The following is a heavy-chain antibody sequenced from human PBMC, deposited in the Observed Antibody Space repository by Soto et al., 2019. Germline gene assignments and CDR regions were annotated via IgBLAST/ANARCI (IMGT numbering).Heavy chain of an antibody. V-gene: IGHV4-34*01. CDR1: GGSFSSFY. CDR3: ARGTYYYYGMDV. CDR2: IHHSGTT. Sequence: SETLSLTCTVYGGSFSSFYWSWIRQSPGKGLEWIGEIHHSGTTNYNPSLKSRVTISVDTSKNQFSLELSSVTAADTAVYYCARGTYYYYGMDVWGQGTTVTVSS. J-gene: IGHJ6*02.